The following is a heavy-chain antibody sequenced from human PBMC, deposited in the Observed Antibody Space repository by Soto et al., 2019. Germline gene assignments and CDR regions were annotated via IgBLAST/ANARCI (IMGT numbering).Heavy chain of an antibody. CDR2: INSDGSST. CDR3: VRTSLVVAAATREDY. CDR1: GFTFSSYW. V-gene: IGHV3-74*01. D-gene: IGHD2-15*01. Sequence: EVQLVESGGGLVQPGGSLRLSCAASGFTFSSYWMHWVRQASGKGLVWVSGINSDGSSTSYADSVKGRFTISRDNAKNTLYLQMNSLRAEDTAVYYCVRTSLVVAAATREDYWGQGTLVTVSS. J-gene: IGHJ4*02.